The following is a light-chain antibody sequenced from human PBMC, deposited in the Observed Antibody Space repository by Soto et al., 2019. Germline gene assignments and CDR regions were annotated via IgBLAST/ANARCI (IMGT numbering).Light chain of an antibody. Sequence: QSALTQARSVSGSPGQSVTITCTGTSSDVGGYNYVSWYQQHPGKAPKLMIYDVSKRPSGVPDRFSGSKSGNTASLTISGLQDEDEADYYCCSYAGSYTWVLGGGTKLTVL. CDR1: SSDVGGYNY. CDR3: CSYAGSYTWV. J-gene: IGLJ3*02. V-gene: IGLV2-11*01. CDR2: DVS.